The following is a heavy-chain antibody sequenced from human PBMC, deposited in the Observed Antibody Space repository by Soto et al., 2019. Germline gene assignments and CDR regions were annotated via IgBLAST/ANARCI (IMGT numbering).Heavy chain of an antibody. D-gene: IGHD1-7*01. CDR1: GGSISSGGYY. CDR3: ARDLDWNYPHYYYGMDV. J-gene: IGHJ6*02. Sequence: SETLSLTCTVSGGSISSGGYYWSWIRQHPGKGLEWIGYIYYSGSTYYNPSLKSRVTISVDTSKNQFSLKLSSVTAADTAVYYCARDLDWNYPHYYYGMDVWGQGTTVTVSS. CDR2: IYYSGST. V-gene: IGHV4-31*03.